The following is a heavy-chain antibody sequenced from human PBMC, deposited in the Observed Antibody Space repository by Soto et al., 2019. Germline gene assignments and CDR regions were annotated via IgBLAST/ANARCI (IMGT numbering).Heavy chain of an antibody. J-gene: IGHJ5*02. CDR2: IYYSGST. CDR3: ARDYQADYGDYNWFDP. Sequence: SETLSLTCTVSGGSISSGGYYWSRIRQHPGKGLEWIGYIYYSGSTYYNPSLKSRVTISVDTSKNQFSLKLSSVTAADTAVYYCARDYQADYGDYNWFDPWGQGTLVTVSS. CDR1: GGSISSGGYY. V-gene: IGHV4-31*03. D-gene: IGHD4-17*01.